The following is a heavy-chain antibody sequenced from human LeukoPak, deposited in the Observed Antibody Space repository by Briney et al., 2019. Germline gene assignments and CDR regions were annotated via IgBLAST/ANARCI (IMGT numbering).Heavy chain of an antibody. V-gene: IGHV4-38-2*02. Sequence: SETLSLTCTVSGYSISSGYYWGWIRQPPGKGLEWIGSIYHSGSTYYNPSLKSRVTISVDTSKNQFSLKLSSVTAADTAVYYCARIIVGATWKAFDVWGQGTMVTVSS. CDR3: ARIIVGATWKAFDV. D-gene: IGHD1-26*01. CDR2: IYHSGST. CDR1: GYSISSGYY. J-gene: IGHJ3*01.